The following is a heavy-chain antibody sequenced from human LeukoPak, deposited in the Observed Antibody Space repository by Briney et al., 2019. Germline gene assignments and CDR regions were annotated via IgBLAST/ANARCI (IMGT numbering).Heavy chain of an antibody. CDR1: GFTFTNYW. D-gene: IGHD2-15*01. V-gene: IGHV3-7*01. CDR2: IRQDGSET. CDR3: ARDGRYCGAGSCYDY. J-gene: IGHJ4*02. Sequence: PGGSLRLSCAASGFTFTNYWMSWGRQAPGRRREWVASIRQDGSETYYVDSVKGRFTISRDNAKNSLYLQMNSLRAEDTAMYFCARDGRYCGAGSCYDYWGQGTLVTVSS.